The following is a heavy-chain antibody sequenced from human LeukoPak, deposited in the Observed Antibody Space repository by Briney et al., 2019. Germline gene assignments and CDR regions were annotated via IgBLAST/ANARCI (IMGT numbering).Heavy chain of an antibody. V-gene: IGHV4-38-2*02. Sequence: SETLSLTRTVSGYSISSGYYWGWIRQPPGKGREWIGSIYHSGSTYYNPSLKSRVTISVDTSKNQFSLKLSSVTAADTAVYYCARDMLPGKYYYYYYYMDVWGKGTTVTVSS. CDR2: IYHSGST. CDR1: GYSISSGYY. D-gene: IGHD3-16*01. CDR3: ARDMLPGKYYYYYYYMDV. J-gene: IGHJ6*03.